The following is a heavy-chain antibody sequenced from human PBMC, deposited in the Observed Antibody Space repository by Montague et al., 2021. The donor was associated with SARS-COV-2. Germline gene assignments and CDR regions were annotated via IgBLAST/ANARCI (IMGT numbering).Heavy chain of an antibody. V-gene: IGHV4-34*01. CDR2: INHSGSA. CDR1: GDSISDYY. Sequence: SETLSLTCTVSGDSISDYYWSWIRQPPGMGLEWIGEINHSGSANYNPSLKSRVTISVDTSKNQFSLKLSSVTAADTAVYYCARVRYYGSGTSLGMDVWGQGTTVTVSS. J-gene: IGHJ6*02. CDR3: ARVRYYGSGTSLGMDV. D-gene: IGHD3-10*01.